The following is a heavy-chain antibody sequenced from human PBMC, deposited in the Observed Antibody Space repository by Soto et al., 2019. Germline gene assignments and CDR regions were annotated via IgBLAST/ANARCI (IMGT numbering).Heavy chain of an antibody. J-gene: IGHJ4*02. CDR1: GGSLITRNW. CDR2: VDHSGSP. V-gene: IGHV4-4*02. D-gene: IGHD1-26*01. CDR3: ARREALCGTAAAPVD. Sequence: QGQLQESGPGLVKSSGTLSLTCTVSGGSLITRNWWSWVRQPPGTGLEWLGEVDHSGSPNYTRSLQSRVTILVDMSKNKFSQKLTPATTADTAVYYCARREALCGTAAAPVDWSQGTLGNVSS.